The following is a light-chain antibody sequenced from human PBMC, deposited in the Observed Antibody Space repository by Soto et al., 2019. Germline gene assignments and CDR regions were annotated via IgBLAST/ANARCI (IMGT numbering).Light chain of an antibody. CDR2: GAS. CDR3: QQYNNWPFT. J-gene: IGKJ3*01. Sequence: EIMMTQSPVTLSVSPGERGTLTCRASQSVNSNLAWYQQKPGKAPRLLIYGASTRATGIPASFIGNGSGTEFTLTASRLQPEDFAVYYCQQYNNWPFTFGPGTKVDIK. CDR1: QSVNSN. V-gene: IGKV3-15*01.